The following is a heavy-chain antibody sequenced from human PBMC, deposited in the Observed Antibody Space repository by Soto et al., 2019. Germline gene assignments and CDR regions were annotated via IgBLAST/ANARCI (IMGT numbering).Heavy chain of an antibody. CDR3: FGGWGDPDV. V-gene: IGHV3-74*01. CDR2: IDKVGTDS. D-gene: IGHD3-16*01. CDR1: EFTFSGRS. J-gene: IGHJ6*03. Sequence: EVQLVESGGGLVQPGGSLRLSCAASEFTFSGRSVHWVRQAPGKGLVWVSGIDKVGTDSTYADSVKGRFTSCRDNAKKAVYLRMNRLCVEDNAVYYCFGGWGDPDVGGKGTAVTVSS.